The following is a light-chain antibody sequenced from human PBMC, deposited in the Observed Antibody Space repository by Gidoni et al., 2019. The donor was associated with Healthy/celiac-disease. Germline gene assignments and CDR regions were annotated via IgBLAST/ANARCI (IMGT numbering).Light chain of an antibody. CDR2: GAS. V-gene: IGKV3-15*01. Sequence: EIVMTQAPATLSVSPWERATHSCRPSQSVSSNLAWYQQKPGQAPRLLIYGASTRATGIPARFSGSGSGTEFTLTISSLQSEDFAVYYCQQYNNWPRTFGQGTKVEIK. CDR1: QSVSSN. CDR3: QQYNNWPRT. J-gene: IGKJ1*01.